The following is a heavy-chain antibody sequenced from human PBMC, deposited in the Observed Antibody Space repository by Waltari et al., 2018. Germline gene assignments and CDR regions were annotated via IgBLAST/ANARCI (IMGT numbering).Heavy chain of an antibody. J-gene: IGHJ1*01. D-gene: IGHD2-21*01. CDR1: GYTFTSYG. V-gene: IGHV1-18*01. CDR3: ARAASAFNEYFQH. Sequence: QVQLVQSGAEVKKPGASVKVSCKASGYTFTSYGISWVRQAPGQGLEWMGWLNAYNGTTNYAQKLQGSATMTTDTSTSTAYRELRSLRSDDTAVYYCARAASAFNEYFQHWGQGTLVTVSS. CDR2: LNAYNGTT.